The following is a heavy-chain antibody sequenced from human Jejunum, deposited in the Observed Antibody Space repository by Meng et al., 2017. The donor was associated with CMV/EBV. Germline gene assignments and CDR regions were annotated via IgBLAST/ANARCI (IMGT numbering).Heavy chain of an antibody. CDR2: IRQDGGDK. CDR1: GLSLSNYR. V-gene: IGHV3-7*01. Sequence: SCADYGLSLSNYRRNWGRRAQGRGLEWVANIRQDGGDKYCEDSVKGRITISRGNARESLYLQMNSLRVEETAVYYCTGGMAADYWGQGTLVTVSS. CDR3: TGGMAADY. J-gene: IGHJ4*02. D-gene: IGHD1-26*01.